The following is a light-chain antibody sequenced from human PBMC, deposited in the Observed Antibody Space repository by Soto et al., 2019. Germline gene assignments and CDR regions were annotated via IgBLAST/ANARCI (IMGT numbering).Light chain of an antibody. J-gene: IGLJ1*01. Sequence: QLVLTQSPSASASLGASVKLTCTLRSGHSSYAIAWHQQQPEKGPRYLMKLNSDGSHSKGDGIPDRFSGSSSGAERYLTISSLQSEDEADYYCQTWGTGIHYVFGTGTKLTVL. CDR1: SGHSSYA. CDR2: LNSDGSH. CDR3: QTWGTGIHYV. V-gene: IGLV4-69*01.